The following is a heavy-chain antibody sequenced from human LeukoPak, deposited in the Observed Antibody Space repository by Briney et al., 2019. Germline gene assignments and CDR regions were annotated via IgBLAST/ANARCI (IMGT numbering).Heavy chain of an antibody. J-gene: IGHJ4*02. CDR2: ISSSSSYT. CDR3: AREDTAMVVFDY. Sequence: GGSLRLSCAASGFTFSDYYMSWIRQAPGKGLEWVSYISSSSSYTNYADSVKGRFTISRHNAKNSLYLQMNSLRAEDTAVYYCAREDTAMVVFDYWGQGTLVTVSS. CDR1: GFTFSDYY. V-gene: IGHV3-11*05. D-gene: IGHD5-18*01.